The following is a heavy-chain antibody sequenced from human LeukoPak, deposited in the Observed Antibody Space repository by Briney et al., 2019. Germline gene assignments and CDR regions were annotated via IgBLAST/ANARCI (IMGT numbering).Heavy chain of an antibody. CDR2: ISSSSDYI. CDR1: GFALSSYS. Sequence: GGSLRLSCAASGFALSSYSMNWVRQAPGKGLEWVSSISSSSDYIYYADSVRGRFTISRDNAKNSLYLQMNSLRAEDTAIYYCARDRGLTLFYYGLDVWGRGTTVTVSS. CDR3: ARDRGLTLFYYGLDV. D-gene: IGHD2-21*02. V-gene: IGHV3-21*01. J-gene: IGHJ6*02.